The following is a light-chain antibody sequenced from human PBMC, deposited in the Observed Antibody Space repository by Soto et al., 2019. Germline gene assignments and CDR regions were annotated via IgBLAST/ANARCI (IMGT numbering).Light chain of an antibody. CDR3: QQYNNWWT. CDR2: GAS. V-gene: IGKV3-15*01. J-gene: IGKJ1*01. Sequence: EIVMTQSPATLSVSPGERATLSCRASQSVSSNLAWYQQIPGQAPRLLIYGASTRATGIPARFSGSGSGTDFTLTISSLQSEDFAVYYCQQYNNWWTFGQGTKVEIK. CDR1: QSVSSN.